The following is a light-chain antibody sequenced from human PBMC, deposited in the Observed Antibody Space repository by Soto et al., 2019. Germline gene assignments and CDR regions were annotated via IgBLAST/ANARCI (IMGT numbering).Light chain of an antibody. Sequence: DIQMTQSPSSLSASVGDRVTITCRASQSISSYLNWYQQKPGKAPKLLIYGASYLQVGVPVRFRASGSGTLFTLTIDNLQREDLASYFCQQFFSAVLTFGGGTRVDI. CDR1: QSISSY. CDR3: QQFFSAVLT. CDR2: GAS. V-gene: IGKV1-39*01. J-gene: IGKJ4*01.